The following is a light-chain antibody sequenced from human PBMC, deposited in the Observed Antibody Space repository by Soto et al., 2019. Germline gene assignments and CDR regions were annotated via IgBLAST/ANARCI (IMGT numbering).Light chain of an antibody. J-gene: IGKJ1*01. CDR1: QSVSSSY. CDR3: QQYGNSPWT. V-gene: IGKV3-20*01. CDR2: GAS. Sequence: EVGLTQSPGTLALSRGERATLSCRASQSVSSSYLAWYQHRPGQAPRLLIFGASSRATGIPDRFSGTGSGTDFTLTISRLEPEDFAVYYCQQYGNSPWTFGQGSKAAIK.